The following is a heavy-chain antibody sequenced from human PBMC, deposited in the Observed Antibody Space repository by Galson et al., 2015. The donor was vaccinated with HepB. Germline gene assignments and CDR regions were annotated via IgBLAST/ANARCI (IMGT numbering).Heavy chain of an antibody. Sequence: SLRLSCAASGFTFSSYAMHWVRQAPGKGLEWVAVISYDGSNKYYADSVKGRFTISRDNSKNTLYLQMNSLRAEDTAVYYCARKIAAADDNWFDPWGQGTLVTVSS. CDR1: GFTFSSYA. V-gene: IGHV3-30-3*01. CDR2: ISYDGSNK. CDR3: ARKIAAADDNWFDP. D-gene: IGHD6-13*01. J-gene: IGHJ5*02.